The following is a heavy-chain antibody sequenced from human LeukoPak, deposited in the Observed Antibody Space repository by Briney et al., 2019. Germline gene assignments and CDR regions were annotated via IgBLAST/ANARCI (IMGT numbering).Heavy chain of an antibody. V-gene: IGHV4-61*01. Sequence: PSETLSLTCSVSGGSFSSGSHYWSWIRQPPGKGLEWIGYISYSGSTNYNPSLKSRVTISVDTSKNQFSLKLSSVTAADTAVYYCVRDKYGDYVRAFDIWGQGTMVTVSS. CDR1: GGSFSSGSHY. CDR2: ISYSGST. J-gene: IGHJ3*02. CDR3: VRDKYGDYVRAFDI. D-gene: IGHD4-17*01.